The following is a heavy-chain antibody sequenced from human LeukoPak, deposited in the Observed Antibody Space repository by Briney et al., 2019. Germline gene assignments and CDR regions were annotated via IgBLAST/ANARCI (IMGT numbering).Heavy chain of an antibody. Sequence: ASVKVSCKASGYTFTSYVISWVRQAPGQGLEWMGWISDHNGNTNYAQKHQGRVTMTTDTATNTAYMELRSLTFDDTGVYYCARDGIGTDYIRYFDDWGQGTLVTVSS. D-gene: IGHD4-11*01. CDR2: ISDHNGNT. J-gene: IGHJ4*02. V-gene: IGHV1-18*01. CDR1: GYTFTSYV. CDR3: ARDGIGTDYIRYFDD.